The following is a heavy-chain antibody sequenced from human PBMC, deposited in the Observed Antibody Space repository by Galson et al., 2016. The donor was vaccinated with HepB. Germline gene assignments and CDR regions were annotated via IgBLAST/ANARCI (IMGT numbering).Heavy chain of an antibody. Sequence: FTFSNYAMHWVRQAPGEGLEWVAVIAHDGYEKYYTESVEGRFTVSRDNSKNTLYLQMNTLRPEDTATYYCARVKVPGTEDLQYWGQGTLVSVPS. D-gene: IGHD1-26*01. CDR2: IAHDGYEK. J-gene: IGHJ1*01. CDR3: ARVKVPGTEDLQY. V-gene: IGHV3-30-3*01. CDR1: FTFSNYA.